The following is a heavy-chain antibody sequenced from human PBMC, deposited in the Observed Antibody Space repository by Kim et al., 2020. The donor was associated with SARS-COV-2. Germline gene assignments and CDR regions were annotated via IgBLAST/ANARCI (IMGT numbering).Heavy chain of an antibody. CDR1: GGSISSRSYY. CDR2: IYYDGST. V-gene: IGHV4-39*01. J-gene: IGHJ5*02. D-gene: IGHD2-21*02. CDR3: ARLGVTATRWFDP. Sequence: SETLFLTCTVSGGSISSRSYYWGWIRQPPGKGLDWIANIYYDGSTAYTPSLKSRFTISVDTSKNQFSLKVRSVTAEDTAVYYCARLGVTATRWFDPWGQGTLVTVSS.